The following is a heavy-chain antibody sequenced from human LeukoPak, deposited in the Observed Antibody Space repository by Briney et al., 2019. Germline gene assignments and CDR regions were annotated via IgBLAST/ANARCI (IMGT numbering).Heavy chain of an antibody. Sequence: PGGSLRLSCAASGFTFSNAWMSWVRQAPGKGLEWVSYISSSSSTIYYADSVKGRFTISRDNAKNSLYLQMNSLRDEDTAVYYCARDSRARRADAFDIWGQGTMVTVSS. J-gene: IGHJ3*02. V-gene: IGHV3-48*02. CDR3: ARDSRARRADAFDI. CDR1: GFTFSNAW. D-gene: IGHD4/OR15-4a*01. CDR2: ISSSSSTI.